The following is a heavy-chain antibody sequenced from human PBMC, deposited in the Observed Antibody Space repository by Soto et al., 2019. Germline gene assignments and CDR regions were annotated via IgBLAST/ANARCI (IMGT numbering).Heavy chain of an antibody. CDR3: ATVGYYDSSGYYLAEYFQH. Sequence: ASVKVSCKVSGYTLTELSMRWVRQAPGKGLEWMGGFDPEDGETIYAQKFQGRVTMTEDTSTDTAYMELSSLRSEDTAVYYCATVGYYDSSGYYLAEYFQHWGQGTLVTVSS. V-gene: IGHV1-24*01. CDR1: GYTLTELS. CDR2: FDPEDGET. J-gene: IGHJ1*01. D-gene: IGHD3-22*01.